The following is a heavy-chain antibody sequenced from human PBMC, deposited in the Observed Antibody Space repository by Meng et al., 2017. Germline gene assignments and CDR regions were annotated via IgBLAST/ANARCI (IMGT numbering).Heavy chain of an antibody. CDR2: IRSKTYGAAT. CDR1: GFTFGDYA. CDR3: NSKRWLEFGG. V-gene: IGHV3-49*04. J-gene: IGHJ4*02. D-gene: IGHD5-24*01. Sequence: GESLKISCTASGFTFGDYAIRWVRQAPGKGLEWVGLIRSKTYGAATEYAAYVKGRFTISRVDSKSIADLQMKSLKTEDTAVYYCNSKRWLEFGGWGQGTPVTVSS.